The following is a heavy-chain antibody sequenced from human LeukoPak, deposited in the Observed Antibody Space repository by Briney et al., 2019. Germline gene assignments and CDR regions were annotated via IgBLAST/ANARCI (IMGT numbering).Heavy chain of an antibody. CDR2: IYYSGST. CDR1: GGSISSSSYY. D-gene: IGHD4-23*01. Sequence: SETQSLTCTVSGGSISSSSYYWGWIRQPPGKGLEWIGSIYYSGSTYYNPSLKSRVTISVDTSKNQFSLKLSSVTAADTAVYYCARSPGGNLPPLWFDYWGQGTLVTVSS. CDR3: ARSPGGNLPPLWFDY. J-gene: IGHJ4*02. V-gene: IGHV4-39*07.